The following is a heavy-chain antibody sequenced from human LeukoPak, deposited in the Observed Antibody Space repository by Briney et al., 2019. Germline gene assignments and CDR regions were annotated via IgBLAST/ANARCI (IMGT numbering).Heavy chain of an antibody. CDR3: LTIVETTIDAFDI. V-gene: IGHV3-74*01. Sequence: PGGSLRLSCAASGFTFRKYWLHWVRQAPGKGLVWVSRINPDDESTSYADSVKGRFTIPRDNAKSTLYLQMNSLRAGDTAVYYCLTIVETTIDAFDIWGQGTMVTVSS. CDR1: GFTFRKYW. J-gene: IGHJ3*02. CDR2: INPDDEST. D-gene: IGHD1-26*01.